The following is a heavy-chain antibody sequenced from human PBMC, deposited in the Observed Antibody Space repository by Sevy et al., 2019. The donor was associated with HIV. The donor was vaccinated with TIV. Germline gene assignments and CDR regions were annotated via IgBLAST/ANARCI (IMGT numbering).Heavy chain of an antibody. CDR3: ARESWGAMTTPLNWFDP. J-gene: IGHJ5*02. CDR1: GYTFTSYY. CDR2: INPSGGST. V-gene: IGHV1-46*01. D-gene: IGHD4-17*01. Sequence: ASVKVSCKASGYTFTSYYMHWVRQAPGQGLEWMGIINPSGGSTSYAQKFQGRVTMTRDTSTSTVYMELSNLRSEDTAVYYCARESWGAMTTPLNWFDPWGQGTLVTVSS.